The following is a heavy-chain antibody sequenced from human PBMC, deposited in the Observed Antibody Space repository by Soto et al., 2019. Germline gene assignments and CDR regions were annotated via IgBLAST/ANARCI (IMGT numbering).Heavy chain of an antibody. V-gene: IGHV1-58*01. J-gene: IGHJ4*02. D-gene: IGHD6-19*01. CDR1: GFTFTNSA. CDR2: IVVGSGNT. Sequence: ASVKGSCKASGFTFTNSAVQWGRQARGQRLEWIGWIVVGSGNTNYAQKFQERVTITRDMSISTAYMELSSLRSEDTAVYYCARERAVAGFDYWGQGTLVTVSS. CDR3: ARERAVAGFDY.